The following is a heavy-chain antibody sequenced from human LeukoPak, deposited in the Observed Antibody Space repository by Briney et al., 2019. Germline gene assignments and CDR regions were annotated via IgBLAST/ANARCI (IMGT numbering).Heavy chain of an antibody. J-gene: IGHJ4*02. D-gene: IGHD6-19*01. CDR1: GFTFSSYE. CDR3: ATGTGYSSGWSPYYFDY. V-gene: IGHV3-48*03. CDR2: ISSSGSTI. Sequence: GGSLRLSCAASGFTFSSYEMNWVRQAPGKGLEWVSYISSSGSTIYYADSVKGRFTIYRDNAKISLYLKMNSLSAGDTGVYYYATGTGYSSGWSPYYFDYWGQGTLVTVSS.